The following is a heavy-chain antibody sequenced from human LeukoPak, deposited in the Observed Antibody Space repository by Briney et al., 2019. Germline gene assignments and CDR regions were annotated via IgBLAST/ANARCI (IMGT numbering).Heavy chain of an antibody. Sequence: GGSLRLSCAASGFTFSSYAMNWVRQAPGKGLEWVSSIDSSSSYIYYADSVKGRFTISRANAKNSLFLQMNSLRAEDTAVYYCARDPGYCSGGSCYDFDYWGQGTLVTVSS. V-gene: IGHV3-21*01. D-gene: IGHD2-15*01. J-gene: IGHJ4*02. CDR1: GFTFSSYA. CDR2: IDSSSSYI. CDR3: ARDPGYCSGGSCYDFDY.